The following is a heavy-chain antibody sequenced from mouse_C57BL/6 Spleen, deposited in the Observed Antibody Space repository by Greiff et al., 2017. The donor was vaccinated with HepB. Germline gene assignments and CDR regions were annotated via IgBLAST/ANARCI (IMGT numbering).Heavy chain of an antibody. Sequence: QVQLKQSGAELVRPGTSVKVSCKASGYAFTNYLIEWVKQRPGQGLEWIGVINPGSGGTNYNEKFKGKATLTADKSSSTAYMQLSSLTSEDSAVYFCARPHYYGSSYFDYWGQGTTLTVSS. CDR2: INPGSGGT. D-gene: IGHD1-1*01. J-gene: IGHJ2*01. CDR1: GYAFTNYL. CDR3: ARPHYYGSSYFDY. V-gene: IGHV1-54*01.